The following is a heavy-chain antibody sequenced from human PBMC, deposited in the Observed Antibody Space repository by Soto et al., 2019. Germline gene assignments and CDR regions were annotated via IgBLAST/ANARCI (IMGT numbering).Heavy chain of an antibody. J-gene: IGHJ4*02. D-gene: IGHD7-27*01. CDR1: GFTFNTYA. Sequence: EVQLLESGGGLVQPGGSLRLSCTASGFTFNTYAMSWVRQAPGKGLEWVSTISGSGGSTYYADSVKGRFTISRDNSKNTLYLQMNSLRAEDTAVYYCAKSSQLGMGGGVAYWGQGTLVTVSS. CDR2: ISGSGGST. V-gene: IGHV3-23*01. CDR3: AKSSQLGMGGGVAY.